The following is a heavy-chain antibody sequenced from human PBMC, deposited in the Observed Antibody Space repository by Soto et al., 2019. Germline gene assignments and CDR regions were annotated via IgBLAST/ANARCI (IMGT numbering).Heavy chain of an antibody. CDR2: IYWDDDK. CDR3: AHREGIAERDYYFDY. Sequence: SGPTLVNPTQTLTLTCTFSGFSLSTSGVGVGWIRQPPGKALEWLALIYWDDDKRYSPSLKSRLTITKDTSKNQVVLTMTNVDPVDTATYYCAHREGIAERDYYFDYWGQGTLVTVSS. J-gene: IGHJ4*02. D-gene: IGHD6-13*01. CDR1: GFSLSTSGVG. V-gene: IGHV2-5*02.